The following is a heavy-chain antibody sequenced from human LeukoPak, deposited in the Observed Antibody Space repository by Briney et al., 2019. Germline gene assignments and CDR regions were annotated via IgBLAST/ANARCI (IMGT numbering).Heavy chain of an antibody. J-gene: IGHJ5*02. Sequence: ASVKVSCKASGYTFTGYYMHWVRQAPGQGLKWMGWINPNSGGANYAQKFQGRVTMTRDTSISTAYMELSRLRSDDTAVYYCARDTAMVTYWFDPWGQGTLVTVSS. CDR3: ARDTAMVTYWFDP. V-gene: IGHV1-2*02. CDR2: INPNSGGA. CDR1: GYTFTGYY. D-gene: IGHD5-18*01.